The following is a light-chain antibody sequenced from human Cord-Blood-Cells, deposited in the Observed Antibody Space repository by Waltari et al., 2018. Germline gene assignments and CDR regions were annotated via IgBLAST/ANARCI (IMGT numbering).Light chain of an antibody. Sequence: QSALTQPASVSGSPGQSIPISCTGTSSDVGSYNLVSWYQQHPGKAPKLMIYEVSKRPSGVSNRFSGSKSCNTASLTISGLQAEDEADYYCCSYAGSSTFEVFGGGTKLTVL. V-gene: IGLV2-23*02. CDR1: SSDVGSYNL. CDR3: CSYAGSSTFEV. J-gene: IGLJ3*02. CDR2: EVS.